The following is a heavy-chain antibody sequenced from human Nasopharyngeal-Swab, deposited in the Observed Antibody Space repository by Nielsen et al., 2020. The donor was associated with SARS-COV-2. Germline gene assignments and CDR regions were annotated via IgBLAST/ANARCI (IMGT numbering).Heavy chain of an antibody. Sequence: GGSLRLSCAASGFTFSSYSMNWVRQAPGKGLEWVSYISSSSSTISYADSVKGRFTISRDNAKNTLYLQMNSLRAEDTAVYYCAKDFLSHCSSTSCYWPFDYWGQGTLVTVSS. D-gene: IGHD2-2*01. CDR1: GFTFSSYS. CDR3: AKDFLSHCSSTSCYWPFDY. CDR2: ISSSSSTI. J-gene: IGHJ4*02. V-gene: IGHV3-48*04.